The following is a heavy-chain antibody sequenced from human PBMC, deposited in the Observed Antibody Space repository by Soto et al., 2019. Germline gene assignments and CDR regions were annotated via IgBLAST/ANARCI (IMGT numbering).Heavy chain of an antibody. J-gene: IGHJ4*02. CDR1: GGSISNYY. CDR2: IYHSGIT. Sequence: QVQLQESGPGLVKPSETLSLTCTVSGGSISNYYWSWIRQPPGKGLEWIGYIYHSGITNYNPSLTGRVTMSVDTSKHRFALRLRSVTAADTAVYYGARHGGAGVDYWGQGTLVPVSS. V-gene: IGHV4-59*08. D-gene: IGHD3-16*01. CDR3: ARHGGAGVDY.